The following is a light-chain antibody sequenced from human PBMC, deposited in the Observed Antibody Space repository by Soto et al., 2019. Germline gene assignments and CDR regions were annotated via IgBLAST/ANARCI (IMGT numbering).Light chain of an antibody. CDR3: SSYTSSSTHV. V-gene: IGLV2-14*03. CDR1: SSDVGAYNF. J-gene: IGLJ1*01. Sequence: QSALTQPASVSGSRGQSITISCTGTSSDVGAYNFVSWYQQHPGKLPKLMIFDVSRRPSGVSDLCSGSKSGNTASLTISGRQAEDEGDYYCSSYTSSSTHVFGSGTKVTVL. CDR2: DVS.